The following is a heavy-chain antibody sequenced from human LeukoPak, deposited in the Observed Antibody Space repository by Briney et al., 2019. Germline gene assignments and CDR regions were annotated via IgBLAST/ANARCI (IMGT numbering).Heavy chain of an antibody. V-gene: IGHV3-66*02. Sequence: GGSLRLSCAASGFIVNSYAMSWVRQAPGKGLAWVSLIYSDGVTQYADSVKGRFTISRDNSKNTLYLQMNSLRDEDTAVYFCARDRAEGRTWVEFDPWGQGTLVTVSS. CDR3: ARDRAEGRTWVEFDP. CDR2: IYSDGVT. CDR1: GFIVNSYA. J-gene: IGHJ5*02.